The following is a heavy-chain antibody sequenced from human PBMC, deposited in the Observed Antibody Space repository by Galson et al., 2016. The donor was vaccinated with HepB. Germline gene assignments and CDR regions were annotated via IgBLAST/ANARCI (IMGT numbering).Heavy chain of an antibody. Sequence: SLRLSCAASGFTFTTHTMNWVRQAPGKGLESISYIRTTGATIHYADSVKGRFTVSRGNAKNSLYLQMNGLRAEYTAVYYCARVPFSAGSYWFFDLWGRGTLVTFSS. V-gene: IGHV3-48*01. CDR3: ARVPFSAGSYWFFDL. CDR1: GFTFTTHT. J-gene: IGHJ2*01. CDR2: IRTTGATI. D-gene: IGHD3-10*01.